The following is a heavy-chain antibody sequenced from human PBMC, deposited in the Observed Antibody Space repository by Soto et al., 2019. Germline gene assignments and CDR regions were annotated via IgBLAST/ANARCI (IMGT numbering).Heavy chain of an antibody. J-gene: IGHJ4*02. CDR2: IYYSGST. V-gene: IGHV4-31*03. Sequence: QVQLQESGPGLVKPSQTLSLTCTVSGGSISSGGYYWSWIRQHPGKGLEWIGYIYYSGSTYYNPSLTSRVTISVDTSKNQFSLRLGSVTAADTAVYYWGGGGGGATGGYFDYWGQGTLVTVSS. D-gene: IGHD5-12*01. CDR1: GGSISSGGYY. CDR3: GGGGGGATGGYFDY.